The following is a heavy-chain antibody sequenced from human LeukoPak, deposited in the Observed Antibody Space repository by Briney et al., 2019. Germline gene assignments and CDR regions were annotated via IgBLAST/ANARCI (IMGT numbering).Heavy chain of an antibody. Sequence: GGSLRLSCAASGFTFSSYAMHWVRQAPGKGLEWVANIKQDGSEKYYVDSVKGRFTISRDNAKNSLYLQMNSLRAEDTAVYYCVRDRAYFDSSGFYNLDYWGQGTLVTVSS. CDR2: IKQDGSEK. CDR3: VRDRAYFDSSGFYNLDY. V-gene: IGHV3-7*01. J-gene: IGHJ4*02. CDR1: GFTFSSYA. D-gene: IGHD3-22*01.